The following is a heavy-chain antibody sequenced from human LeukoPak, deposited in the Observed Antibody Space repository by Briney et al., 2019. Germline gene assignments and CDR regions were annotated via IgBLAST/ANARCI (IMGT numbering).Heavy chain of an antibody. CDR3: ARSNGWYLDY. Sequence: AGGSLRLSCAASGFTFRAYIMHWVRQAPGKGLEWVAVITSDGTNEYYADAVKGRFTISRDNSKTTLYLHMNSLIVEDTAVYYCARSNGWYLDYWGQGTLVTVSS. D-gene: IGHD6-19*01. V-gene: IGHV3-30-3*01. J-gene: IGHJ4*02. CDR2: ITSDGTNE. CDR1: GFTFRAYI.